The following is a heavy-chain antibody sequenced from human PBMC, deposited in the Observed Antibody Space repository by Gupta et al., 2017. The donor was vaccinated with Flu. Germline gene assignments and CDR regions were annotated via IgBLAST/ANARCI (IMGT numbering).Heavy chain of an antibody. V-gene: IGHV3-7*01. Sequence: FILSACCMNWSRQGPGKAVETVSNIGSGGNGENYRDSVKGRFTISRDEAKNSLNLQMNSLXAXDTAVYXCARDPGWDDFDMWGQGALVTVSS. J-gene: IGHJ3*02. CDR1: FILSACC. CDR3: ARDPGWDDFDM. CDR2: IGSGGNGE.